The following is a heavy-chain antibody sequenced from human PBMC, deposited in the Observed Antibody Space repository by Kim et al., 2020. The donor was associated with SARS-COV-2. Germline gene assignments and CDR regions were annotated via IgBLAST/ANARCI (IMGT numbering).Heavy chain of an antibody. J-gene: IGHJ4*02. CDR2: IKQDGSEK. Sequence: GGSLRLSCAASGFTFSAYWMIWVRQAPGKGPEGVANIKQDGSEKNYVDSVKGRFTISRDNAKNSLYLHMNNLSVEDTAVYYCARALLSSEGYWGQGVLVTVSS. V-gene: IGHV3-7*03. CDR1: GFTFSAYW. D-gene: IGHD3-10*01. CDR3: ARALLSSEGY.